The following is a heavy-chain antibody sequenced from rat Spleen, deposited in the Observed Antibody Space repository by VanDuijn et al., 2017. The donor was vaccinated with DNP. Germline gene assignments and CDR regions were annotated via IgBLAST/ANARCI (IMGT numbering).Heavy chain of an antibody. CDR2: ITSSGGST. D-gene: IGHD1-7*01. CDR3: AREELRVLGAMDA. CDR1: GFTFNNYW. Sequence: EVQLVESGGDLVQPGRSLKLSCVASGFTFNNYWMTWIRQVPGKGLEWVASITSSGGSTYYPDSVKGRFTISRDNAKNTLYLQMNSLRSEDTATYYCAREELRVLGAMDAWGQGTSVTVSS. J-gene: IGHJ4*01. V-gene: IGHV5-31*01.